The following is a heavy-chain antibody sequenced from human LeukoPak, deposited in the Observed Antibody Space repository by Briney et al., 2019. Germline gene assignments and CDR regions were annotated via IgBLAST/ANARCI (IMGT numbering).Heavy chain of an antibody. V-gene: IGHV3-30*03. Sequence: AGGSLRLSCAASGFTFSSYGMHWVRQAPGKGLEWVAVISYDGSNKYYADSVKGRFTISRDTAKNTLYLQMNSLRAEDTAVYYCAREYDYGFQYYYGMDVWGQGTTVTVSS. J-gene: IGHJ6*02. CDR3: AREYDYGFQYYYGMDV. CDR1: GFTFSSYG. CDR2: ISYDGSNK. D-gene: IGHD4-17*01.